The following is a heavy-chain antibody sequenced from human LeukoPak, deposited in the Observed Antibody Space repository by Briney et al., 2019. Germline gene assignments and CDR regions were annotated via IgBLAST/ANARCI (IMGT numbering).Heavy chain of an antibody. Sequence: SETLSLTCTVSGGSISSYYWSWIRQPPGKGLEWIGYIYYSGSTNYNPSLKSRVTISVDTSKNQVSLKLSSVTAADTAVYHCARLDTALSSIQIWGQGTLVTVSS. CDR2: IYYSGST. V-gene: IGHV4-59*01. J-gene: IGHJ4*02. CDR1: GGSISSYY. D-gene: IGHD5-18*01. CDR3: ARLDTALSSIQI.